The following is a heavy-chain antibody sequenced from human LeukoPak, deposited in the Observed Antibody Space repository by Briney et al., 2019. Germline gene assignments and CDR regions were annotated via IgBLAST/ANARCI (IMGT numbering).Heavy chain of an antibody. D-gene: IGHD3-16*01. CDR1: GFTFSSYA. CDR3: AKPYMITFGEVSEFGYFDY. CDR2: ISGSGGST. Sequence: PGGSLRLSCAASGFTFSSYAMSWVRQAPGKGLEWVSAISGSGGSTYYADSVKGRFTISRDNSKNTLYLQMNSLRAEDTAVYYCAKPYMITFGEVSEFGYFDYWGQGTLVTVSS. V-gene: IGHV3-23*01. J-gene: IGHJ4*02.